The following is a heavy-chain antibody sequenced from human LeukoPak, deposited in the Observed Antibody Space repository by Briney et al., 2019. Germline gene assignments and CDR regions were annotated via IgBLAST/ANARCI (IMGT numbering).Heavy chain of an antibody. J-gene: IGHJ2*01. CDR1: GFTFSSYG. CDR2: ISGRGDST. D-gene: IGHD6-13*01. V-gene: IGHV3-23*01. Sequence: TGGSLRLSCAASGFTFSSYGMHWVRQAPGKGLEWVSTISGRGDSTYYADSVKGRFTISRDNSRNTLYLQMNTLRAEDTAVYYCAKAIAAPVWYFDLWGRGTLVTVSS. CDR3: AKAIAAPVWYFDL.